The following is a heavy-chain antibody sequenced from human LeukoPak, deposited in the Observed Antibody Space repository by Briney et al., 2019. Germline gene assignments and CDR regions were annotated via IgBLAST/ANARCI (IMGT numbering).Heavy chain of an antibody. J-gene: IGHJ5*02. D-gene: IGHD2-2*01. Sequence: ASVKVSCKASGYTFTSYAMHWARQAPGQRLEWMGWINAGNGNTKYSQKFQGRVTITRDTSASTAYMELSSLRSEDTAVYYCARVGCSSTSCGNWFDPWGQGTLVTVSS. CDR2: INAGNGNT. CDR3: ARVGCSSTSCGNWFDP. CDR1: GYTFTSYA. V-gene: IGHV1-3*01.